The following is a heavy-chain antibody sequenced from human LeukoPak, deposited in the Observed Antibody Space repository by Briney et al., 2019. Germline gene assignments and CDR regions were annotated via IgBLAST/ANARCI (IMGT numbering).Heavy chain of an antibody. J-gene: IGHJ4*02. CDR1: GFTFSNYL. V-gene: IGHV3-74*01. CDR3: VSLGYCSTSSCQP. CDR2: ITSDGSNT. D-gene: IGHD2-2*01. Sequence: PGRSLRLSCAASGFTFSNYLMYCVSQAPGKGLVWVSPITSDGSNTHYADSVKGRFTITRDNDKNTLHLQMNSLTAEDTAVYYGVSLGYCSTSSCQPWGQGTLVTVSS.